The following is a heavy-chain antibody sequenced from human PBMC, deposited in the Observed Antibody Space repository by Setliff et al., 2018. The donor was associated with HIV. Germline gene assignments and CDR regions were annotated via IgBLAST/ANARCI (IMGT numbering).Heavy chain of an antibody. CDR3: ARDRHSSGLGSYGP. Sequence: SETLSLTCTVSGGSISSYYWSWIRQPAGKGLEWIGRFYTSGSTNYNPSLKSRVTMSVDTSKNQFSLRVTSVTAADTAVYFCARDRHSSGLGSYGPWGPGILVTVSS. J-gene: IGHJ5*02. V-gene: IGHV4-4*07. CDR2: FYTSGST. CDR1: GGSISSYY. D-gene: IGHD3-10*01.